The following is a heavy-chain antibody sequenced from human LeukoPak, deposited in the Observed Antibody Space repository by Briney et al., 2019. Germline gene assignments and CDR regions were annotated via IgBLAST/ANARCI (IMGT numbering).Heavy chain of an antibody. D-gene: IGHD3-3*01. CDR2: MNPNSGNT. V-gene: IGHV1-8*01. CDR1: GYTFTSYD. CDR3: ARGLLDFWSGPEYYYYYYMDV. Sequence: ASVKVSCKASGYTFTSYDINWVRQATGQGLEWMGWMNPNSGNTGYAQKFQGRVTMTRNTSISTAYMELSSLRSEDTAVYYCARGLLDFWSGPEYYYYYYMDVWGKGTTVTVSS. J-gene: IGHJ6*03.